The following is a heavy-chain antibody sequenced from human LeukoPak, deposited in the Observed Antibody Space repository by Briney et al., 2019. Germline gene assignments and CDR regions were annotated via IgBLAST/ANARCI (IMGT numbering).Heavy chain of an antibody. Sequence: GGSLRPASSVAGFTFASYCIEWVRQAPGKGLEYVSAISSDGGSSYYADSVKDRFTISRDNSKNTLYLQMSSLRAEDTAVYYCVNAALGRIAADGLFDVWGQGTMVTVSS. D-gene: IGHD6-13*01. CDR2: ISSDGGSS. V-gene: IGHV3-64D*09. CDR3: VNAALGRIAADGLFDV. CDR1: GFTFASYC. J-gene: IGHJ4*02.